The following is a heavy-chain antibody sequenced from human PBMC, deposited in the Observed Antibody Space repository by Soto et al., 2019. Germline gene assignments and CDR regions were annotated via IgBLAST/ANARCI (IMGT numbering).Heavy chain of an antibody. V-gene: IGHV4-4*07. J-gene: IGHJ6*01. CDR3: ARDTNHYADSYYYYYGMAF. CDR1: GGSISSYY. CDR2: IYTSGST. D-gene: IGHD4-17*01. Sequence: SETVSLTCTVSGGSISSYYWSCIRQPSGKGLEWIGRIYTSGSTNYNPSLKSRVTMSVDTSKNQFSLKLSSVTAADTAVYYCARDTNHYADSYYYYYGMAFWGQGTTVTVSS.